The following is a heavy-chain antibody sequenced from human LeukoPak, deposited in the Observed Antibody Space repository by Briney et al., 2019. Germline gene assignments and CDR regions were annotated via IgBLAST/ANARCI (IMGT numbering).Heavy chain of an antibody. CDR3: ARDRFDILTGYYGY. Sequence: PGESLRLSCAASGFTFTTYWMSWVRQAPGKGLEWVANIKQDGSEKYYVDSVKGRFTISRDNAKNSLYLQMNSLRAEDTAVYYCARDRFDILTGYYGYWGQGTLVTVSS. D-gene: IGHD3-9*01. CDR2: IKQDGSEK. CDR1: GFTFTTYW. J-gene: IGHJ4*02. V-gene: IGHV3-7*01.